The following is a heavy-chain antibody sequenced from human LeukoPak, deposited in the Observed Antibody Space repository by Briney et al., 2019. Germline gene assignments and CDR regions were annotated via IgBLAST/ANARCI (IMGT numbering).Heavy chain of an antibody. D-gene: IGHD3-10*01. Sequence: GGFLRLSCAASGFTFSTYGMHWVRQAPGKGLEWVALISFDGRNKYYADSVKGRFTVSRDNSKNTLYLQMNSLRAEDTAVYYCAKGLWDYYGSGIMYYTMDVWGQGTTVTVSS. J-gene: IGHJ6*02. CDR1: GFTFSTYG. V-gene: IGHV3-30*18. CDR2: ISFDGRNK. CDR3: AKGLWDYYGSGIMYYTMDV.